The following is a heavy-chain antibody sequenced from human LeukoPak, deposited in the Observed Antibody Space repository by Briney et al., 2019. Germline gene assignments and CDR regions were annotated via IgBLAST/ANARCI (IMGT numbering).Heavy chain of an antibody. CDR1: GGSISSGTYY. CDR3: ARARPTPGGYYFDY. CDR2: IYTSGST. J-gene: IGHJ4*02. V-gene: IGHV4-61*02. D-gene: IGHD3-16*01. Sequence: SETLSLTCTVSGGSISSGTYYWSWIRQPARKGLEWIGRIYTSGSTNYNPSLKSRVTISVDTSKNQFSLKLNSVTAADTAVYYCARARPTPGGYYFDYWGQGTLVTVSS.